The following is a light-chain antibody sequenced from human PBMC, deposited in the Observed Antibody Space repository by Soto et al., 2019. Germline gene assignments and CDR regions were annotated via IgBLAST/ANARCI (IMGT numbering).Light chain of an antibody. V-gene: IGKV2-40*01. CDR2: TVS. J-gene: IGKJ4*01. CDR3: MQRIEFPLT. Sequence: DIVMTQTPLSLPVTPGEPASSSCRSSQSLLDSDDGNTYLDWYLQKPGQSPQLLIYTVSYRASGVPDRFSGSVSGTDFTLKISRVEAEDVGVYYCMQRIEFPLTFGGGTKVEIK. CDR1: QSLLDSDDGNTY.